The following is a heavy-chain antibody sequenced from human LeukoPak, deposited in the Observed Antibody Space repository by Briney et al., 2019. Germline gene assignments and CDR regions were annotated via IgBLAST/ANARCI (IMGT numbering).Heavy chain of an antibody. D-gene: IGHD2-2*01. Sequence: SETLSLTCTVSGGSISSYYWSWIRQPAGKGLEWIGRIYTSGSTNYNPSLKSRVTMSVDTSKNQFSLKLSSVTAADTAVYYCARNIVVLPAAQTYYYYYYMDVWGKGTTVTVSS. CDR3: ARNIVVLPAAQTYYYYYYMDV. CDR2: IYTSGST. J-gene: IGHJ6*03. V-gene: IGHV4-4*07. CDR1: GGSISSYY.